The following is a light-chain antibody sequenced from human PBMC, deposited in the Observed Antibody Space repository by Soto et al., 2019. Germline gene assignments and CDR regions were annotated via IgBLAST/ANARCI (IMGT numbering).Light chain of an antibody. CDR3: QHYVERSPIT. J-gene: IGKJ5*01. V-gene: IGKV3-20*01. CDR2: GAS. CDR1: QSVSSR. Sequence: EIVLTQSSGTLSLGPGERATFSCRASQSVSSRLAWYQQKPGQAPRLLISGASSRATGIPDRFSGSGSGTDFTLTISRLEPEDFALYYCQHYVERSPITFGQGTRLEI.